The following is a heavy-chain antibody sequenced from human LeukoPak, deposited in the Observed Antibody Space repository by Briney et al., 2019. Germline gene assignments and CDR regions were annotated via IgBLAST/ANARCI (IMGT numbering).Heavy chain of an antibody. Sequence: GESLKISCKASGYTFTNYWIGWVRQMPGKGLEWMGIIYPDDSDTKYSPSFQGQVTISVDESITTAYLQWSSLKASDTAIYYCARHEVGGDSSSGYEYYYYMDVWGTGTAVTVSS. CDR2: IYPDDSDT. V-gene: IGHV5-51*01. CDR1: GYTFTNYW. J-gene: IGHJ6*03. CDR3: ARHEVGGDSSSGYEYYYYMDV. D-gene: IGHD3-3*01.